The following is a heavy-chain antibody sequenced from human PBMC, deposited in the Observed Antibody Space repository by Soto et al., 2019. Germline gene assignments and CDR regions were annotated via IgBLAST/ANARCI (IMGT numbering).Heavy chain of an antibody. V-gene: IGHV3-23*01. CDR3: AKTTDGWFSAFEI. CDR1: GFTFSSCA. Sequence: PGGSLRLSCAASGFTFSSCAMSWVRQAPGKGLEWVSGIGGSGDDTHYADSVKGRFIFSRDNPKNTMYLQMNSLRAEDTAVYFCAKTTDGWFSAFEIWGQGTVVTVS. CDR2: IGGSGDDT. J-gene: IGHJ3*02. D-gene: IGHD6-19*01.